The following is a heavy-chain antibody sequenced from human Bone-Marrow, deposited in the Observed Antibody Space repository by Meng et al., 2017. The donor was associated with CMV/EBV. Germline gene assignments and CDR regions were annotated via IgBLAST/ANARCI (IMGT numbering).Heavy chain of an antibody. CDR1: GYTFTSYD. J-gene: IGHJ5*02. CDR2: MNPNSGNT. D-gene: IGHD1-26*01. Sequence: ASVKVSCKASGYTFTSYDINWVRQATGQGLEWMGWMNPNSGNTGYAQKFQGRVTITRNTSISTAYMELSSLRSDDTAVYYCARGRLGATNWFDPWGQGTLVTVSS. V-gene: IGHV1-8*03. CDR3: ARGRLGATNWFDP.